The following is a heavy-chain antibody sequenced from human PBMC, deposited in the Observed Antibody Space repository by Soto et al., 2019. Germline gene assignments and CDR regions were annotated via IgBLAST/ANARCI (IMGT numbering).Heavy chain of an antibody. CDR2: ISSSSSTI. CDR1: GFTVSSYS. V-gene: IGHV3-48*01. D-gene: IGHD3-3*01. CDR3: ARDSGFWSGYYTIFDY. Sequence: GGSTRLSCAASGFTVSSYSMNWVRQAPGKGLEWVSYISSSSSTIYYADSVKGRFTISRDNAKNSLYLQMNSLRAEDTAVYYCARDSGFWSGYYTIFDYWGQGTLVTVSS. J-gene: IGHJ4*02.